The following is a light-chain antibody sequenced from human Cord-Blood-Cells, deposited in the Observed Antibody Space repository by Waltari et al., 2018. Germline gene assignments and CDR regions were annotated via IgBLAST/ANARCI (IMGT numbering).Light chain of an antibody. CDR3: SSYTSSSTWV. V-gene: IGLV2-14*01. CDR2: DVS. J-gene: IGLJ3*02. CDR1: SSDVGGYNY. Sequence: QSALTQPASVSGSPGQSITISSTGTSSDVGGYNYVSWYQQHPGKAPKLLIYDVSNLPSGVSHRFSGSKSGNTASLTISGLQAEDEADYYCSSYTSSSTWVFGGGTKLTVL.